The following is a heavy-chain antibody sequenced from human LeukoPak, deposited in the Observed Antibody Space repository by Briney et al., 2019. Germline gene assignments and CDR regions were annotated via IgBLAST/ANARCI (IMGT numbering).Heavy chain of an antibody. Sequence: PSETLSLTCTVSGGSISTYYWSWTRQPPGKGLEWIGYIYYSGSTNYNPSLKSRVTISVDTSKNQFSLKLSSVTAADTAVYYCARAVNYYDSSGRIYYMDVWGKGTTVTVSS. J-gene: IGHJ6*03. CDR2: IYYSGST. CDR1: GGSISTYY. D-gene: IGHD3-22*01. CDR3: ARAVNYYDSSGRIYYMDV. V-gene: IGHV4-59*01.